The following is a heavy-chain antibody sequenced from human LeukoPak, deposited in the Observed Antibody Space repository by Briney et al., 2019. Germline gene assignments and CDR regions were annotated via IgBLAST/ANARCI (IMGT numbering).Heavy chain of an antibody. CDR2: IYYSGST. CDR1: GGAISSSSHY. V-gene: IGHV4-39*01. Sequence: SETLSLTCTVSGGAISSSSHYWGWIRQPPGKGLEWIGSIYYSGSTYYNPSLKSRVTISVDTSKNQFSLKLSSVTAADTAVYYCARHVAYCSGGTRYSTWYFDLWGRGTLVTVSS. J-gene: IGHJ2*01. D-gene: IGHD2-15*01. CDR3: ARHVAYCSGGTRYSTWYFDL.